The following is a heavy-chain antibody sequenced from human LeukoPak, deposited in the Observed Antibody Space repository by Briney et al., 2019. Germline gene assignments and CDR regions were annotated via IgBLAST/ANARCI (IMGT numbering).Heavy chain of an antibody. V-gene: IGHV1-18*01. J-gene: IGHJ4*02. CDR3: ARIRLEGATLED. Sequence: GASVKVSCTASGYTLTSYGISGVRQAPGHRLECMGWISTYSGNTKYAQKLQGRVSMTTDTSTSTAYMELRSLRSDDTAVYYCARIRLEGATLEDWGQGTLVTVSS. D-gene: IGHD1-26*01. CDR1: GYTLTSYG. CDR2: ISTYSGNT.